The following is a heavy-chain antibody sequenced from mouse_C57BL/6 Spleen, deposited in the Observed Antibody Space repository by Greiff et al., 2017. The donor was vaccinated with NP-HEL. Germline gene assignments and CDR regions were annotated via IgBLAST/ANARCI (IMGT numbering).Heavy chain of an antibody. D-gene: IGHD1-1*01. CDR1: GFSLSTFGMG. Sequence: QVTLKVSGPGILQPSQTLSLTCSFSGFSLSTFGMGVGWIRQPSGKGLEWLAHIWWDDDKYYNPALKSRLTISKDTSKNQVFLKIANVDTADTATYYCARIANYYGSSVAWFAYWGQGTLVTVSA. J-gene: IGHJ3*01. CDR2: IWWDDDK. V-gene: IGHV8-8*01. CDR3: ARIANYYGSSVAWFAY.